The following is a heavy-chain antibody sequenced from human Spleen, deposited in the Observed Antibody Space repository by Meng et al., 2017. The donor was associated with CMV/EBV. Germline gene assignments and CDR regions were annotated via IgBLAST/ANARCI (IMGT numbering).Heavy chain of an antibody. V-gene: IGHV4-4*02. J-gene: IGHJ4*02. D-gene: IGHD6-19*01. Sequence: AVSGCTFRSYNWWSWVRQPPGKGLGWIGEIFHSGSTTYTPSLKSRVTISVDKSKNQFSLKLRSVTAADTAVYYCARGVGGVAGFMGYWGQGTLVTVSS. CDR1: GCTFRSYNW. CDR3: ARGVGGVAGFMGY. CDR2: IFHSGST.